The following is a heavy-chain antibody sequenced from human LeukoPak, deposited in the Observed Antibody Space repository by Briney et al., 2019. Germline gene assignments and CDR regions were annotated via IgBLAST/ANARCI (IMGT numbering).Heavy chain of an antibody. V-gene: IGHV3-23*01. Sequence: GGSQRLSCAASGFTFSSYAMSWVRQAPGKGLEWVSAISGSGGSTYYADSVKGRFTISRDNSKNTLHLQMNSLRAEDTAVYYCAKDGFRSSWYYFDYWGQGTLVTVSS. CDR3: AKDGFRSSWYYFDY. J-gene: IGHJ4*02. D-gene: IGHD6-13*01. CDR1: GFTFSSYA. CDR2: ISGSGGST.